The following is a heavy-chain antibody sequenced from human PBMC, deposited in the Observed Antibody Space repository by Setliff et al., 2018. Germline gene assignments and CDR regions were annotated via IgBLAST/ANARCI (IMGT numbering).Heavy chain of an antibody. CDR2: ISTYNGNT. V-gene: IGHV1-18*01. D-gene: IGHD2-2*01. CDR1: GYIFTSYG. J-gene: IGHJ5*02. CDR3: VRAPPTVVIPPGRAFFDP. Sequence: GASVKVSCKASGYIFTSYGINWVRQAPGQGLEWMGWISTYNGNTNYAQKLRGRVTMTTDTYTSTANMELRSLRSDDTAVYYCVRAPPTVVIPPGRAFFDPWGQGTLVTVSS.